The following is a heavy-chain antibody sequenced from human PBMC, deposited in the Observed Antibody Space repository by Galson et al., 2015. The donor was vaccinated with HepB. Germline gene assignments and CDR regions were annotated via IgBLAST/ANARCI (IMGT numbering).Heavy chain of an antibody. J-gene: IGHJ6*03. CDR2: IRSKANSYAT. D-gene: IGHD2-8*01. CDR3: TSAGVYYYYYMDV. CDR1: GFTFSGSA. V-gene: IGHV3-73*01. Sequence: SLRLSCAASGFTFSGSAMHWVRQASGKGLEWVGRIRSKANSYATAYAASVKGRFTISRDDSKNTAYLQMNSLKTEDTAVYYCTSAGVYYYYYMDVWGKGTTVTVSS.